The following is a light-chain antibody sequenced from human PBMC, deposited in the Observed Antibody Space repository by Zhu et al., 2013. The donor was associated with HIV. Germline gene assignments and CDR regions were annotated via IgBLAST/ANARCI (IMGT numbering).Light chain of an antibody. V-gene: IGLV2-14*02. J-gene: IGLJ2*01. CDR2: EVT. Sequence: QSALTQPASVSGSPGQSITMSCTGTSSNVGSYNLVSWFQQHPGKAPKLILYEVTKRPSGISNRFSGSKSGNTASLTISGLQDDDEAEYYCNSHRSGTTLVLFGGGTKVTVL. CDR1: SSNVGSYNL. CDR3: NSHRSGTTLVL.